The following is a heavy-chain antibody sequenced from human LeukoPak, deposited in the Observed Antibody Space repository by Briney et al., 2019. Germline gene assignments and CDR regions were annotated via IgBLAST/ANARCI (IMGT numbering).Heavy chain of an antibody. D-gene: IGHD4-17*01. Sequence: SETLSLTCTLSRGSITSYYWRWLRQPPGKGREWIGYIYYSGGTIFHPFFRSRVTLTVDTPKNRLSLKLTAVAAADSPVYYCARTGTNDYGDLARLFDPWGERPLL. CDR2: IYYSGGT. J-gene: IGHJ5*02. V-gene: IGHV4-59*01. CDR3: ARTGTNDYGDLARLFDP. CDR1: RGSITSYY.